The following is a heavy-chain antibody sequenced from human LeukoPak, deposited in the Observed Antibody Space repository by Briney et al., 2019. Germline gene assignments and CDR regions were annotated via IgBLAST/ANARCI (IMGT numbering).Heavy chain of an antibody. D-gene: IGHD2-2*01. CDR3: ATSWGYCSSTSCYYYYYMDV. V-gene: IGHV1-2*02. J-gene: IGHJ6*03. CDR2: INPNSGGT. Sequence: GASVKVSCKASGYTFTGYYMHWVRQAPGQGLEWMGWINPNSGGTNYAQKFQGRVTMTRDTSIGTAYMELSRLRSDDTAVYYCATSWGYCSSTSCYYYYYMDVWGKGTTVTVSS. CDR1: GYTFTGYY.